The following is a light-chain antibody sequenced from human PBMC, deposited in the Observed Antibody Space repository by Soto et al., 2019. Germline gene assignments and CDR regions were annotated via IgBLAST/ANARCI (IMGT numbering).Light chain of an antibody. V-gene: IGKV1-39*01. CDR2: DAS. CDR1: QSISTY. Sequence: DIQITHSPSSLSASVGNRVTITCRSSQSISTYLNWYQKKPGKAPNLLIYDASRLQSGVPSRFSGSGGGTDFTLSISSVQPEDFATYFCQQSYMDPITFGQGTRLE. CDR3: QQSYMDPIT. J-gene: IGKJ5*01.